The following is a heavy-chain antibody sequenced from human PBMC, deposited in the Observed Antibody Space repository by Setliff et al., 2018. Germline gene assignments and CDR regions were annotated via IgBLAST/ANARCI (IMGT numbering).Heavy chain of an antibody. CDR3: ARGQRYCRGGSCSYYMDV. CDR2: IYTSGST. D-gene: IGHD2-15*01. V-gene: IGHV4-4*07. Sequence: SETLSLTCTVSGGPISSYYWSWIRQPAGKGLEWIGRIYTSGSTNYNPSLKSRVTMSVDTFRNQFSLRLSSVTAADTAVYYCARGQRYCRGGSCSYYMDVWGKGTTVTVSS. J-gene: IGHJ6*03. CDR1: GGPISSYY.